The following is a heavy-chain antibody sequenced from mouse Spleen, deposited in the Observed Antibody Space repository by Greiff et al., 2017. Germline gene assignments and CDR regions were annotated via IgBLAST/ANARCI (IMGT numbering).Heavy chain of an antibody. V-gene: IGHV5-6*02. CDR2: ISSGGSYT. D-gene: IGHD2-3*01. CDR1: GFTFSSYG. J-gene: IGHJ4*01. Sequence: VKLVESGGDLVKPGGSLKLSCAASGFTFSSYGMSWVRQTPDKRLEWVATISSGGSYTYYTENLKGRFTISRDNANNTLYLQMSSLKSEDTAMYYCARHDGHYAMDYWGQGTSGTVSS. CDR3: ARHDGHYAMDY.